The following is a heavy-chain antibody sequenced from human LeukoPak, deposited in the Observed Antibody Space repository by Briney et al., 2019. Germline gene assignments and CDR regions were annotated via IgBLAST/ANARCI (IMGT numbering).Heavy chain of an antibody. CDR2: INSDGSST. D-gene: IGHD6-13*01. CDR3: ARTPAAGYYYYGMDV. J-gene: IGHJ6*02. V-gene: IGHV3-74*01. CDR1: GFTFSSYW. Sequence: PGRSLRLSCAASGFTFSSYWMHWVRQAPGKGLVWVSRINSDGSSTSYADSVKGRFTISRDNAKNTLYLQMNSLRAEDTAVYYCARTPAAGYYYYGMDVWGQGTTVTVSS.